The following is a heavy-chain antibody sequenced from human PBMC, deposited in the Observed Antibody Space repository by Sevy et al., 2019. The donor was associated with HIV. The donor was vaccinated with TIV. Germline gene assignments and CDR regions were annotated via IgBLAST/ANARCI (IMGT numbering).Heavy chain of an antibody. CDR2: ISSSGSTI. D-gene: IGHD1-26*01. V-gene: IGHV3-11*01. CDR3: ARDLGSGSYTYYDY. J-gene: IGHJ4*02. CDR1: GFTFSDYY. Sequence: GGSLRLSCAASGFTFSDYYMSWIRQAPGKGLEWVSYISSSGSTIYYADSVKGRSTISRDNAKNSLYLQMNSLRAEDTAVYYCARDLGSGSYTYYDYWGQGTLVTVSS.